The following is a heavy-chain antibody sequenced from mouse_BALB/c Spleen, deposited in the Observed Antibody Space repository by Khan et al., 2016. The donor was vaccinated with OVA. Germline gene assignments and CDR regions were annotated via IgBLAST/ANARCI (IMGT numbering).Heavy chain of an antibody. CDR1: GFSLTGNG. V-gene: IGHV2-6-7*01. CDR2: IWGDGST. Sequence: QVQLKQSGPGLVAPSQSLSITCTVSGFSLTGNGVNWVRQPPGKGLEWLGMIWGDGSTDYNSALKSSLSISKDNSKSQVFLKMNSLQTDDTARYYCARGTDDYALYAMDYWGQGTSVTVSS. CDR3: ARGTDDYALYAMDY. J-gene: IGHJ4*01. D-gene: IGHD2-4*01.